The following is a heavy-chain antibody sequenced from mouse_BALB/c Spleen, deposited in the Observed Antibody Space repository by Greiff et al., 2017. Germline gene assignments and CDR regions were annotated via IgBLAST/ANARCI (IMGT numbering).Heavy chain of an antibody. V-gene: IGHV1S56*01. CDR1: GYTFTSYY. D-gene: IGHD1-1*01. Sequence: QVQLQQSGPELVKPGASVRISCKASGYTFTSYYIHWVKQRPGQGLEWIGWIYPGNVNTKYNEKFKGKATLTADKSSSTAYMQLSSLTSEDSAVYFCARWRGFNYGSSYFDYWGQGTTLTVSS. CDR3: ARWRGFNYGSSYFDY. J-gene: IGHJ2*01. CDR2: IYPGNVNT.